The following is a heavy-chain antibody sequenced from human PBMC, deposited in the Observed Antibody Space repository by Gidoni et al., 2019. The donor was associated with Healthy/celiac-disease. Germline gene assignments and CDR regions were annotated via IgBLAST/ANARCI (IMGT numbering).Heavy chain of an antibody. J-gene: IGHJ5*02. Sequence: EVQLVESGGGLVKHGGSLRLSCAASGFTFSSYSMNWVRQAPGKGLEWVSSISSSSSYIYYADSVKCRFTISRDNAKNSLYLQMNSLRAEDTAVYYCARDKGNYYDSSSNWFDPWGQGTLVTVSS. CDR3: ARDKGNYYDSSSNWFDP. CDR1: GFTFSSYS. V-gene: IGHV3-21*01. CDR2: ISSSSSYI. D-gene: IGHD3-22*01.